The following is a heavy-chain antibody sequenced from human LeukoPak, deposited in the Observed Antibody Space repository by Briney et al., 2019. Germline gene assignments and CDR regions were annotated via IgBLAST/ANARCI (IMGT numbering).Heavy chain of an antibody. CDR3: ARSYDSSGYYYVGAFDI. CDR2: IYYSGST. V-gene: IGHV4-59*01. CDR1: GGSISSYY. J-gene: IGHJ3*02. D-gene: IGHD3-22*01. Sequence: SETLPLTCTVSGGSISSYYWSWIRQPPGKGLEWIGYIYYSGSTNYNPSLKSRVTISVDTSKNQFSLKLSSVTAADTAVYYCARSYDSSGYYYVGAFDIWGQGTMVTVSS.